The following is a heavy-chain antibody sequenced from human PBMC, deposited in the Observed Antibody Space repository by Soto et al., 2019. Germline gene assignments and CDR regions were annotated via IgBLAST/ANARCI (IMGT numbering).Heavy chain of an antibody. D-gene: IGHD4-17*01. CDR1: GGSISSGGYY. CDR3: ASYLDYGDAFDI. V-gene: IGHV4-31*03. Sequence: QVQLQESGPGLVKPSQTLSLTCTVSGGSISSGGYYWSWIRQHPGKGLEWIGYIYYSGSTYYNPSLQSRVTISVDTSKNQCPLKLSSVTAADTAVYYGASYLDYGDAFDIWGQGTMVTVSS. J-gene: IGHJ3*02. CDR2: IYYSGST.